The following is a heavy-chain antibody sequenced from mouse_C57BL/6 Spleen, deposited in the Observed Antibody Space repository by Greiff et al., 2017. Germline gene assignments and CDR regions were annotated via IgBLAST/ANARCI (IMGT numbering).Heavy chain of an antibody. CDR2: IYPGDGDT. CDR3: AREGDGNFPWFAY. V-gene: IGHV1-80*01. Sequence: QVQLKQSGAELVKPGASVKISCKASGYAFSSYWMNWVKQRPGKGLEWIGQIYPGDGDTNYNGKFKGKATLTAYKSSSTAYMQLSSLTSEDSAVYFCAREGDGNFPWFAYWGQGTLVTVSA. J-gene: IGHJ3*01. CDR1: GYAFSSYW. D-gene: IGHD2-1*01.